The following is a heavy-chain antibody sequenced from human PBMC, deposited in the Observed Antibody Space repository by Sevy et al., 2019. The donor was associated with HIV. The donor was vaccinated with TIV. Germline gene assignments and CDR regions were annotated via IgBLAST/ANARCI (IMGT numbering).Heavy chain of an antibody. V-gene: IGHV1-2*04. CDR3: TREAESSGYQVPSDAVDI. J-gene: IGHJ3*02. D-gene: IGHD3-22*01. Sequence: QGLEWMGWINPNSGGTNYAQKFQGWVTMTRDTSISTAYMELSSLRSDDTAVDYCTREAESSGYQVPSDAVDIWGQGKMATVS. CDR2: INPNSGGT.